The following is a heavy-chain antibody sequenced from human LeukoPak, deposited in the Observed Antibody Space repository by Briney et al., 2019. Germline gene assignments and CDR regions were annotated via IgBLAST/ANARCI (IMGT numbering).Heavy chain of an antibody. CDR2: IYTGGNT. Sequence: GSLRLSCAASGFSVSSNYMSWVRQAPGKGLEWVSVIYTGGNTYYTDSVKGRFTISRDDSKNMVYLQMNSLSAEDTGVYYCARDWGGYSYGATHLGHWGQGALVTVSS. D-gene: IGHD5-18*01. CDR3: ARDWGGYSYGATHLGH. J-gene: IGHJ4*02. V-gene: IGHV3-66*02. CDR1: GFSVSSNY.